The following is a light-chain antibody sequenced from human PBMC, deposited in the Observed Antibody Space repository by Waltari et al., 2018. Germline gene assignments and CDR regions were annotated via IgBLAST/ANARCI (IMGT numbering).Light chain of an antibody. V-gene: IGLV1-44*01. CDR3: AAWDDSLKGPV. CDR2: SNN. CDR1: SSNIGSNT. Sequence: QSVLTQPPSASGTPGQRVTISCSGSSSNIGSNTVNWYQQLPGTAPKLLIYSNNQRPSGVPDRFSGSKSGTSASLAISGLQSEDGADYYCAAWDDSLKGPVFGGGTKLTVL. J-gene: IGLJ2*01.